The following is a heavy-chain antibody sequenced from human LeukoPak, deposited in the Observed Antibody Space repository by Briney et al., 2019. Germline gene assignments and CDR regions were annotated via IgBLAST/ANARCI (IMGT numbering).Heavy chain of an antibody. Sequence: SETLSLTCAVYGGSFSDYYWSWIRQPPKKGLEWIGEINHSGSTNYNPSLKTRVTISVDTSKNQFSLKLSSVTAADTAVYYCARTGGFGQQLVLSWFDPWGQGTLVTVSS. CDR2: INHSGST. CDR3: ARTGGFGQQLVLSWFDP. CDR1: GGSFSDYY. D-gene: IGHD6-13*01. J-gene: IGHJ5*02. V-gene: IGHV4-34*01.